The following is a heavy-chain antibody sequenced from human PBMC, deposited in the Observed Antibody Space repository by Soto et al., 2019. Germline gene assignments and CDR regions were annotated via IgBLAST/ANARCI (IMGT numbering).Heavy chain of an antibody. CDR3: ARDEILDYYDSSGYYGKYFQH. V-gene: IGHV1-46*01. Sequence: ASVKVSCKASGYTFTSYYMHWVRQAPGQGLEWMGIINPSGGSTSYAQKFQGRVTMTRDTSTSTVYMELSSLRSEDTAVYYCARDEILDYYDSSGYYGKYFQHWGQGTLVTVSS. J-gene: IGHJ1*01. CDR1: GYTFTSYY. CDR2: INPSGGST. D-gene: IGHD3-22*01.